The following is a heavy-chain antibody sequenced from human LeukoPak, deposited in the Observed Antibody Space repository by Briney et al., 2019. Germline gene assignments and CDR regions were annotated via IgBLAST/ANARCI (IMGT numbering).Heavy chain of an antibody. CDR3: ASPFPYSSSWYPDYYFDY. Sequence: PGGSLRLSCAASGFTFSSYSMNWVRQAPGKGLEWVSSISSSGSYIYYADSVKGRFTISRDNAKNSLYLQMNSLRAEDTAVYYCASPFPYSSSWYPDYYFDYWGQGTLVTVSS. J-gene: IGHJ4*02. D-gene: IGHD6-13*01. V-gene: IGHV3-21*01. CDR1: GFTFSSYS. CDR2: ISSSGSYI.